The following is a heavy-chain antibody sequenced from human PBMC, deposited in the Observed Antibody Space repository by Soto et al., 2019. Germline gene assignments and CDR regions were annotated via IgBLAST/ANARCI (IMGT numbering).Heavy chain of an antibody. V-gene: IGHV4-31*03. CDR1: GGSISRGNFY. D-gene: IGHD3-10*01. CDR2: LYYTGST. J-gene: IGHJ1*01. Sequence: QVQLQESGPGLVKPSQTLSLTCTVSGGSISRGNFYWTWIRQHPGKGLECIGNLYYTGSTYYHPSLKRRVTLSLGTSKNQFSLNLNSVAAADSALYYCARDASGMEYFQHWGPGTLVTVSS. CDR3: ARDASGMEYFQH.